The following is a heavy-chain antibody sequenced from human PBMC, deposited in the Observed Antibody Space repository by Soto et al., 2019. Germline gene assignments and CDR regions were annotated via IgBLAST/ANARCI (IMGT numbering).Heavy chain of an antibody. CDR1: GYSFTSYW. CDR2: IDPSDSYT. Sequence: GESLKISCKGSGYSFTSYWISWVRQMPGKGLEWMGRIDPSDSYTNYSPSFQGHVTISADKSISTAYLQWSSLKASDTAMYYCASYCSSTSCYTRYYYGMDVWGQGTTVTVSS. D-gene: IGHD2-2*02. V-gene: IGHV5-10-1*01. J-gene: IGHJ6*02. CDR3: ASYCSSTSCYTRYYYGMDV.